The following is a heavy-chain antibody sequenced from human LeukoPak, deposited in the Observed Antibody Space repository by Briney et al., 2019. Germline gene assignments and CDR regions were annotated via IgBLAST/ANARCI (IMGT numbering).Heavy chain of an antibody. CDR1: GFTFTSYS. D-gene: IGHD1-26*01. V-gene: IGHV3-21*01. CDR3: ARGHSGSYQRTDAFDI. CDR2: LSESGRYI. J-gene: IGHJ3*02. Sequence: PGGSLRLSCAASGFTFTSYSLNWVRQAPGTGLEWVSSLSESGRYIYFRASLKGRFTVSRDNAENSLYLQMNGLRVEDTAVYYCARGHSGSYQRTDAFDIWGRGTLVTVSS.